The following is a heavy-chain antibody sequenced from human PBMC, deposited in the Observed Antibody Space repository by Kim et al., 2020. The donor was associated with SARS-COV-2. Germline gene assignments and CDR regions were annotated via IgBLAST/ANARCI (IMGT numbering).Heavy chain of an antibody. D-gene: IGHD2-21*02. Sequence: SETLSLTCTVSGGSISSSSYYWGWIRQPPGKGLEWIGSIYYSGSTYYNPSLKSRVTISVDTSKNQFSLKLSSVTAADTAVYYCARGWYGGNYWYWGQGTLVTVSS. CDR1: GGSISSSSYY. CDR3: ARGWYGGNYWY. J-gene: IGHJ4*02. V-gene: IGHV4-39*07. CDR2: IYYSGST.